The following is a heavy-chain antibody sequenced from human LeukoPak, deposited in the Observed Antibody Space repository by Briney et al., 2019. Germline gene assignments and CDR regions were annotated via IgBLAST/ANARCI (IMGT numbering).Heavy chain of an antibody. Sequence: ASVKVSCKASGYTFTAYYMYWVRQAPGQGLEWMGWIYPNSGDTNYAQKFQGRVTMTRDTSISTAYMELSGLRSDDTAVNYCARDGQSMMVEFDLWGQGTLVTVSS. J-gene: IGHJ4*02. CDR3: ARDGQSMMVEFDL. D-gene: IGHD2-15*01. V-gene: IGHV1-2*02. CDR1: GYTFTAYY. CDR2: IYPNSGDT.